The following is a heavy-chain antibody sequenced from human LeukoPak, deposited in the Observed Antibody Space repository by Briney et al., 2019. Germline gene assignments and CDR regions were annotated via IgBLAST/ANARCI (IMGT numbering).Heavy chain of an antibody. J-gene: IGHJ3*02. CDR1: GFTFNTYS. Sequence: GGSLRLSCAASGFTFNTYSMNWARQAPGKGLEWVSSIDSSGGYMFYTDSVKGRFTISRDNAKNSLYLQMNSLRAEDTAVYYCARGFDAFDIWGQGTMVTVSS. CDR3: ARGFDAFDI. V-gene: IGHV3-21*01. CDR2: IDSSGGYM.